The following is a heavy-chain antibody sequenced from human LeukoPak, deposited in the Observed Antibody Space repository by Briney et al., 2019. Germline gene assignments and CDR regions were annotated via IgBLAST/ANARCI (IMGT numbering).Heavy chain of an antibody. CDR1: GGSISSYY. J-gene: IGHJ6*03. Sequence: PSETLSLTCTVSGGSISSYYWSWIRQPAGKGLEWIGRIYASGSTNYNPSLKSRVTMSVDTSKNQFSLKLSSVTAADTAVYYCHVVPAAIGGYYYYYYMDVWGKGTTVTVSS. V-gene: IGHV4-4*07. CDR3: HVVPAAIGGYYYYYYMDV. CDR2: IYASGST. D-gene: IGHD2-2*02.